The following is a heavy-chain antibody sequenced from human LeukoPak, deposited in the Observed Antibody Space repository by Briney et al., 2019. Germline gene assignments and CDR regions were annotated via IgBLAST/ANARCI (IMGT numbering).Heavy chain of an antibody. V-gene: IGHV3-66*01. CDR1: GFTVSSDY. D-gene: IGHD1-26*01. CDR2: IYSGGST. CDR3: ARDSGSYLTYFDY. J-gene: IGHJ4*02. Sequence: GGSLRLSCAASGFTVSSDYMSWVRQAPGKGLEWVSVIYSGGSTYYADSVKGRFTISRDNSKNTLYLQMNSLRAEDTAVYYCARDSGSYLTYFDYWGQGTLVTVSS.